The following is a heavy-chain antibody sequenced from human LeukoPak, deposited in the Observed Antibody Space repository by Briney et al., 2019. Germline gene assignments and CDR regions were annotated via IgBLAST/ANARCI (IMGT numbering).Heavy chain of an antibody. CDR3: ARDDGWIQFNF. Sequence: GGSLRLSCAASGFTFSSYGMSWVRQAPGKGLEWVSAISGSGGSTYYADSVQGRFTISRDNSKSTVYLQANSLRAEDTALYYCARDDGWIQFNFWGQGTLVTVSS. CDR1: GFTFSSYG. D-gene: IGHD5-18*01. V-gene: IGHV3-23*01. J-gene: IGHJ4*02. CDR2: ISGSGGST.